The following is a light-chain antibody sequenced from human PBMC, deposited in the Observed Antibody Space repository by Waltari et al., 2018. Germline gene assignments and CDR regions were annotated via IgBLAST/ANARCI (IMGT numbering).Light chain of an antibody. CDR1: ENVNNF. J-gene: IGKJ4*01. V-gene: IGKV1-39*01. CDR3: QQNYGVPLT. CDR2: KAS. Sequence: DIQMTQSPSSLSPSVGDRVTITCRASENVNNFLNWYQQKPGKAPKLLIYKASTLQSGVPSRFSGSGSGTDFTFTISSLQPEDVATYYCQQNYGVPLTFVGGTKVEIK.